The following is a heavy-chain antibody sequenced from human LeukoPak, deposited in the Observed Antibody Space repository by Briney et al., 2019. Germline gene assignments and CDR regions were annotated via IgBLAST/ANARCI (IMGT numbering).Heavy chain of an antibody. J-gene: IGHJ4*02. Sequence: GESLKISCKGSGYSFTSYWIGWVRQMPGKGLEWMGIIYPGDSDTRYSPSFQGQVTISADKSIRTAYLQWSSLKASDTAMYYCARRTYYDSSGYWEPFDYWGQGTLVTVSS. CDR2: IYPGDSDT. CDR1: GYSFTSYW. V-gene: IGHV5-51*01. D-gene: IGHD3-22*01. CDR3: ARRTYYDSSGYWEPFDY.